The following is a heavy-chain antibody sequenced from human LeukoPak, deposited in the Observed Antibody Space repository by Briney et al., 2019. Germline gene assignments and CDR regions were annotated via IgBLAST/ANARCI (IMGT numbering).Heavy chain of an antibody. V-gene: IGHV3-11*01. CDR3: AREYHGYNTGNSYFDY. J-gene: IGHJ4*02. Sequence: GGSLRLSCAASGFTFSDYYMSWIRQAPGKGLEWVSYISSSGSTIYYADSVKGRFTISRDNAKNSLYLQMNSLRAEDTAVYYCAREYHGYNTGNSYFDYWGQGTLVTVSS. D-gene: IGHD5-24*01. CDR2: ISSSGSTI. CDR1: GFTFSDYY.